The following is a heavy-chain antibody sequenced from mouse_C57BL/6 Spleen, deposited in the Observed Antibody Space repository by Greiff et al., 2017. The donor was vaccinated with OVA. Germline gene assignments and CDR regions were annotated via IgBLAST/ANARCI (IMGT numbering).Heavy chain of an antibody. CDR3: ARKGIYYDYDWFAY. CDR2: IDTSDSDT. J-gene: IGHJ3*01. Sequence: QVQLQQPGAELVRPGSSVKLSCKASGYTFTSYWMHWVKQRPIQGLEWIGNIDTSDSDTHYNQTFKDKATLTVDKSSRIAYMQLSSLTSEDSSVYYCARKGIYYDYDWFAYWGQGTLVTVSA. V-gene: IGHV1-52*01. D-gene: IGHD2-4*01. CDR1: GYTFTSYW.